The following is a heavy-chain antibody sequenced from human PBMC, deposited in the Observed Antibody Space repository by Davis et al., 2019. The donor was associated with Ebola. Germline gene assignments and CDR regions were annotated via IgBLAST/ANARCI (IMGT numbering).Heavy chain of an antibody. D-gene: IGHD3-22*01. CDR1: GGSISSFY. V-gene: IGHV4-59*08. CDR2: IYYSGST. Sequence: PSETLSLTCSVSGGSISSFYWSWIRQAPGKGLEWIGYIYYSGSTNYNPSLKSRVTISVDTSKNQFSLKLSSVTAADTAVYYCARHSVNMRKSYYYYYMDVWGKGTTVTVSS. CDR3: ARHSVNMRKSYYYYYMDV. J-gene: IGHJ6*03.